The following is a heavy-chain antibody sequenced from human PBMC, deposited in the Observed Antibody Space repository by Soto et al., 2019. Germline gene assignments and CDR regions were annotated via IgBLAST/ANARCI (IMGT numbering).Heavy chain of an antibody. CDR2: ISAYNGNT. D-gene: IGHD6-6*01. J-gene: IGHJ5*02. CDR1: GYTFAGYY. CDR3: ARSSGTAYWFDP. Sequence: ASVKASCKASGYTFAGYYMHWVRQAPGQGLEWMGWISAYNGNTNYAQKLQGRVTMTTDTSTSTAYMELRSLRSDDTAVYYCARSSGTAYWFDPWGQGTLVTVSS. V-gene: IGHV1-18*04.